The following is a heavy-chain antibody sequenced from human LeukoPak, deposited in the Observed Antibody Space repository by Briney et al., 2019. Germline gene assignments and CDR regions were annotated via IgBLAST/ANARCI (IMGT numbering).Heavy chain of an antibody. CDR1: GGSISSHY. J-gene: IGHJ5*02. V-gene: IGHV4-59*08. CDR3: ARHVREDIVVVPAAGGWFDP. Sequence: SETLSLTCTVSGGSISSHYWSWIRQPPGKGLEWIGYIYYSGSTNYNPSLKSRVTISVDTSKNQFSLKLSSVTAADTAVYYCARHVREDIVVVPAAGGWFDPWGQGTLVTVSS. D-gene: IGHD2-2*01. CDR2: IYYSGST.